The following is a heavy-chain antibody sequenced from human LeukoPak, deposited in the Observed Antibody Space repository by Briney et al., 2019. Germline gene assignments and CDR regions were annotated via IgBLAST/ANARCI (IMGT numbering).Heavy chain of an antibody. D-gene: IGHD6-13*01. CDR2: INPSGGRT. V-gene: IGHV1-46*01. CDR1: GYTFTDYY. Sequence: GASVKVSCKASGYTFTDYYIHWVRQAPGQGLEWMGIINPSGGRTSYAQKFQGRVTMTRDMSTSTVYMELSSLRSEDTAVYYCARALGAAAGSDYWGQGTLVTVSS. CDR3: ARALGAAAGSDY. J-gene: IGHJ4*02.